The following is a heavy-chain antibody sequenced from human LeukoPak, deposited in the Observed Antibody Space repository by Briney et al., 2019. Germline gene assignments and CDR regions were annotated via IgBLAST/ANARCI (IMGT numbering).Heavy chain of an antibody. CDR1: GGSFSGYY. J-gene: IGHJ4*02. CDR2: INHSGST. V-gene: IGHV4-34*01. D-gene: IGHD6-19*01. Sequence: SETLSLTCAVYGGSFSGYYWSWIRQPPGKGLEWIGEINHSGSTNYNPSLKSRVTISVDTSKNQFSLKLSPVTAADTAVYYCATIAVADYYFDYWGQGTLVTVSS. CDR3: ATIAVADYYFDY.